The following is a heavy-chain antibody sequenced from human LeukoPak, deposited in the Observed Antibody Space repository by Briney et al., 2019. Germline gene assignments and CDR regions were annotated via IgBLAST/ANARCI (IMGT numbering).Heavy chain of an antibody. CDR2: IYSDRSNV. V-gene: IGHV3-33*01. CDR1: GFTFSNYG. CDR3: ARDLDTSGYYSYFDP. J-gene: IGHJ5*02. Sequence: GGSLRLSCAASGFTFSNYGINWARQAPGPGQECMGVIYSDRSNVKDPDSVNGRFTISRDNSKNMMYLQMNSLRAEDTAVYYCARDLDTSGYYSYFDPWGQGTLVAVSS. D-gene: IGHD3-22*01.